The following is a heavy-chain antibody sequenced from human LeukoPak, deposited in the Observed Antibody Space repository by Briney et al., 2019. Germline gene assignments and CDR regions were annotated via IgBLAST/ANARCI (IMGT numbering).Heavy chain of an antibody. Sequence: GASVKVSCKASGYTFTNYGLTWVRQAPGQGLEWMGWISTYNGNTNYAQNLQGRVTMTTDTSTTTAYMELRSLRSDDTAVYFCARLDCIAGSCRVFDYWGQGTLVTVSS. D-gene: IGHD2-15*01. CDR3: ARLDCIAGSCRVFDY. V-gene: IGHV1-18*01. CDR2: ISTYNGNT. J-gene: IGHJ4*02. CDR1: GYTFTNYG.